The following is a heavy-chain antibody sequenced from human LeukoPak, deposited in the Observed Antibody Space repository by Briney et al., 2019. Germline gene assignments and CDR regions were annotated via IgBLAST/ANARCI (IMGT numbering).Heavy chain of an antibody. Sequence: SETLSLTCAVYGASFSRYYWTWIRQPPGKGLEWVGEVNHIGTTNYNSSLNSRLAISVDTSKNQFSLKLSSVTAADTAVYYCAGNYDTLTGYDYWGQGTLVTVSS. CDR1: GASFSRYY. CDR2: VNHIGTT. D-gene: IGHD3-9*01. J-gene: IGHJ4*02. CDR3: AGNYDTLTGYDY. V-gene: IGHV4-34*01.